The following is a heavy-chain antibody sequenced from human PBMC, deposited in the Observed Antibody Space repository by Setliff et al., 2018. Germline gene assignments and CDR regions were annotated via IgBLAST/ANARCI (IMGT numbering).Heavy chain of an antibody. CDR3: AKDQGRYCSGGSCYSTGSCDY. CDR2: ISSGCSYI. D-gene: IGHD2-15*01. V-gene: IGHV3-21*04. CDR1: EFTFSSYS. J-gene: IGHJ4*02. Sequence: PGGSLRLSCAASEFTFSSYSMNWVRQAPGKGLDWVSSISSGCSYIYNADSVKGRFTISRENSKNMLYMQMNSLRAEDTAVYYCAKDQGRYCSGGSCYSTGSCDYWGQGTLVTVSS.